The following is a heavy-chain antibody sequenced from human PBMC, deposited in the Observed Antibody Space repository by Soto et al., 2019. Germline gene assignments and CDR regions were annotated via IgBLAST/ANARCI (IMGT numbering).Heavy chain of an antibody. V-gene: IGHV4-34*01. D-gene: IGHD6-13*01. J-gene: IGHJ5*01. Sequence: SETLSLTCAVYGGSFSGYYWTWIRQHPGKGLEWIGEITHSGSANYKPSLKSRVTISVDTAKTQFSLKLSSVTAADTAVYYCARVRSFSSGYSSSWCPTRTYNWFVPWGQGTLVAVSS. CDR2: ITHSGSA. CDR3: ARVRSFSSGYSSSWCPTRTYNWFVP. CDR1: GGSFSGYY.